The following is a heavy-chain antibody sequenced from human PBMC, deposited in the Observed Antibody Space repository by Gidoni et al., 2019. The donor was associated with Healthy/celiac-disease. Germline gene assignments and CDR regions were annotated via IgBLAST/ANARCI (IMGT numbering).Heavy chain of an antibody. D-gene: IGHD1-20*01. CDR3: AARGDPRITGGFDY. J-gene: IGHJ4*02. V-gene: IGHV3-30-3*01. CDR1: GFTCSSYA. Sequence: QVQLGEAGGGVVQPGRSLRLSCAASGFTCSSYAMHWVRQAPGKGLEWVAVISYDGSNKYYADSVKGRFTISRDNSKNTLYLQMNSLRAEDTAVYYCAARGDPRITGGFDYWGQGTLVTVSS. CDR2: ISYDGSNK.